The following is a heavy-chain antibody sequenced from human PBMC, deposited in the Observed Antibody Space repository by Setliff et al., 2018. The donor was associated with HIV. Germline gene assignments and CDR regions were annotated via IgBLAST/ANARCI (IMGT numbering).Heavy chain of an antibody. CDR3: ARGGPTVAFGLDV. CDR2: IYYSGST. J-gene: IGHJ6*02. D-gene: IGHD4-17*01. V-gene: IGHV4-39*01. CDR1: GGSISNSRYY. Sequence: ETLSLTCTVSGGSISNSRYYWSWIRQPPGKGLEWIGSIYYSGSTYYNPSLKSRVTISVDTSKNQFSLTLTSVTAADTAVYYCARGGPTVAFGLDVWGQGTTVTVSS.